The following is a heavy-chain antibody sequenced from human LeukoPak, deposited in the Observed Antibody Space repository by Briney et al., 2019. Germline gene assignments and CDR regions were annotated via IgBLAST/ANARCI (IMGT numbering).Heavy chain of an antibody. CDR1: GFTFSSYS. CDR3: AVLRYFDWLPEYDY. V-gene: IGHV3-21*01. CDR2: ISSSSSYI. Sequence: GGSLRLSCAASGFTFSSYSMNWVRQAPGKGLEWVSSISSSSSYIYYADSVKGRFTISRDNAKNSLYLQMNSLRAEDTAVYYCAVLRYFDWLPEYDYGGQGTLVTVSS. D-gene: IGHD3-9*01. J-gene: IGHJ4*02.